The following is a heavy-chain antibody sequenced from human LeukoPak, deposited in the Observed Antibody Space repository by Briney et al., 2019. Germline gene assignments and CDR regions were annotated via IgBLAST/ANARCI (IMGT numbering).Heavy chain of an antibody. CDR3: AREPDNYYDSSGYFDY. V-gene: IGHV4-39*07. J-gene: IGHJ4*02. CDR1: GGSISSSSYY. CDR2: IYYSGST. D-gene: IGHD3-22*01. Sequence: SETLSLTCTVSGGSISSSSYYWGWIRQPPGKGLEWIGSIYYSGSTCYNPSLKSRVTISVDTSKNQFSLNLSSVTAADTAVYYCAREPDNYYDSSGYFDYWGQGTLVTVSS.